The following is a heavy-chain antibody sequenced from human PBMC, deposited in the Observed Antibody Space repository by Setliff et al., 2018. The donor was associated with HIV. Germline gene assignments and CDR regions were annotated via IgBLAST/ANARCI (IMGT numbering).Heavy chain of an antibody. CDR2: INYSGST. CDR1: GASFSAYY. CDR3: ARVFPPIRGAPFGTPPGAFDI. V-gene: IGHV4-34*01. J-gene: IGHJ3*02. D-gene: IGHD2-15*01. Sequence: SETLSLTCAVYGASFSAYYWSWIRQPPGKGLEWIGEINYSGSTIYNPSLRSRVTMSVDTSKSQFSLKLNSVAAADTAVYYCARVFPPIRGAPFGTPPGAFDIWGQGTMVTVSS.